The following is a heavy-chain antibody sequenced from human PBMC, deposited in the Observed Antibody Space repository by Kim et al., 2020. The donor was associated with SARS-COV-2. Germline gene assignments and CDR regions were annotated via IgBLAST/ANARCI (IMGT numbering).Heavy chain of an antibody. V-gene: IGHV3-53*01. CDR3: RLRLGELSLGSYYYYGMDV. D-gene: IGHD3-16*02. CDR2: IYSGGST. Sequence: GGSLRLSCAASGFTVSSNYMSWVRQAPGKGLEWVSVIYSGGSTYYADSVKGRFTISRDNSKNTLYLQMNSLRAEDTAVYYCRLRLGELSLGSYYYYGMDVWGQGTTVTVSS. J-gene: IGHJ6*02. CDR1: GFTVSSNY.